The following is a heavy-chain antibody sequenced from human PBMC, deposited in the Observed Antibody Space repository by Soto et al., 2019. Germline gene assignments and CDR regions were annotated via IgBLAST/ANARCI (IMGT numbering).Heavy chain of an antibody. V-gene: IGHV2-26*01. CDR2: IFSNDRK. CDR3: ARIQMGSGSYSTWFDP. CDR1: GFSLSNIKMG. Sequence: QVTLTGSGPVLVKPTETLTLTCTVSGFSLSNIKMGVSWIRQPPGKALEWLAYIFSNDRKSYSSSLKTRLTISKDTYKSQVVLTLTNMDPVDTATYYCARIQMGSGSYSTWFDPWGQGTLVTVSS. D-gene: IGHD1-26*01. J-gene: IGHJ5*02.